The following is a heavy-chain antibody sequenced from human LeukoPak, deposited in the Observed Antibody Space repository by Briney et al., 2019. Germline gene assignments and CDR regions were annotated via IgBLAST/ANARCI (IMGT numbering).Heavy chain of an antibody. Sequence: GGSLRLSCAASGFTFSSYGMHWVRQAPGKGLEWVAFIRYDGTNKYYADSVKGRFTISRDNSKNTLYLQMNSLRAEDTAVYYCAKARHDSSGYYSFFNYWGQGTLVTISS. CDR3: AKARHDSSGYYSFFNY. CDR1: GFTFSSYG. J-gene: IGHJ4*02. V-gene: IGHV3-30*02. CDR2: IRYDGTNK. D-gene: IGHD3-22*01.